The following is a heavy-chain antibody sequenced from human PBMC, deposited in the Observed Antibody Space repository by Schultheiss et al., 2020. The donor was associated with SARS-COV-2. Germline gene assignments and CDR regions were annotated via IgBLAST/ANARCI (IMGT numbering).Heavy chain of an antibody. V-gene: IGHV3-23*03. J-gene: IGHJ4*02. D-gene: IGHD3-22*01. CDR1: GFTFSSYA. CDR3: AREREGYDSSGLDN. CDR2: IYSDDRT. Sequence: GGSLRLSCAASGFTFSSYAMSWVRQAPGKGLEWVSSIYSDDRTYYADSVKGRFTISRDNSKNTLYLQMNSLRAEDTAVYYCAREREGYDSSGLDNWGQGTLVTVSS.